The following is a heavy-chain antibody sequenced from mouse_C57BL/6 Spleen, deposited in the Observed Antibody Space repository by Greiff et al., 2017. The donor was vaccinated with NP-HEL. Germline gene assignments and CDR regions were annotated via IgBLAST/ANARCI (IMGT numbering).Heavy chain of an antibody. CDR3: AWDDYYGEGIFAY. V-gene: IGHV1-26*01. CDR2: INPNTGGS. CDR1: GYTFTDYY. Sequence: EVQLQQSGPELVQPGASVKISCTASGYTFTDYYMNWVKQSHGKSLEWIGDINPNTGGSSSNQKFTGKATLTVDKSSSTAYMELRSLTSEESAVYYGAWDDYYGEGIFAYWGQGALVTV. D-gene: IGHD1-2*01. J-gene: IGHJ3*01.